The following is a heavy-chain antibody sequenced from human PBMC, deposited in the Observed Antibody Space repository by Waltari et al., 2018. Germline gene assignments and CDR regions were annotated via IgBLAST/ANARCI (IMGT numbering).Heavy chain of an antibody. Sequence: QVQLQESGPGLVKPSQTLSLTCTVSGGSISSGGYYWSWIRQHPGKGLEWIGYICSGGSSYYNPSLRSRVTVSVDTSKNQFSLKLSSVTAADTAVYYCARGIGVVVIAQIDYWGQGTLVTVSS. D-gene: IGHD2-21*01. CDR2: ICSGGSS. V-gene: IGHV4-31*03. CDR1: GGSISSGGYY. J-gene: IGHJ4*02. CDR3: ARGIGVVVIAQIDY.